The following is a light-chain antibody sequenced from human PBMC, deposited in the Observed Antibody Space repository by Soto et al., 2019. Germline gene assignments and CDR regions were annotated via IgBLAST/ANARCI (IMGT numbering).Light chain of an antibody. J-gene: IGLJ1*01. Sequence: QSVLTQPASVSGSPGQSITISCTGTSSDIGSYNLVSWYQQHPGKAPKLMIYEVSKRPSGVSNRFSGSKSGNTASLTISGLQAEDEADYYCCSYAGGSTSFYVFGTGTKVTVL. CDR3: CSYAGGSTSFYV. CDR2: EVS. V-gene: IGLV2-23*02. CDR1: SSDIGSYNL.